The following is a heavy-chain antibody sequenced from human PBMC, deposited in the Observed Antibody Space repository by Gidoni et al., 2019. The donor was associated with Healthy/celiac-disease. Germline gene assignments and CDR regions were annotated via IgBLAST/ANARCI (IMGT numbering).Heavy chain of an antibody. J-gene: IGHJ3*02. CDR2: ISGSGGST. Sequence: EVQLLESGGGLVQPGGSLRLSCAASGFTFSSYAMSWVRQAPGKGLEWVSAISGSGGSTYYADSVKGRFTISRDNSKNTLYLQMNSLRAEDTAVYYCAKPYYYDFPNAPVAFDIWGQGTMVTVSS. D-gene: IGHD3-22*01. CDR1: GFTFSSYA. V-gene: IGHV3-23*01. CDR3: AKPYYYDFPNAPVAFDI.